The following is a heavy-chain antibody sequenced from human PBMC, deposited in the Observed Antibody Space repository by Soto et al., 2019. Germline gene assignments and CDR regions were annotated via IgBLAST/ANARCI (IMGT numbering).Heavy chain of an antibody. CDR2: ISYDGSNK. V-gene: IGHV3-30-3*01. D-gene: IGHD3-22*01. J-gene: IGHJ3*02. Sequence: VQLVESGGGLVKPGGSLRLSCAASGFTFSSYAMHWVRQAPGKGLEWVAVISYDGSNKYYADSVKGRFTISRDNSKNTLYLQMNSLRAEDTAVYYCAREGITMIVASDAFDIWGQGTMVTVSS. CDR1: GFTFSSYA. CDR3: AREGITMIVASDAFDI.